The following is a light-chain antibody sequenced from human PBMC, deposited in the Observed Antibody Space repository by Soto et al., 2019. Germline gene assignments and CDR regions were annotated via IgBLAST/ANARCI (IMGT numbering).Light chain of an antibody. V-gene: IGKV3-11*01. CDR3: QQRSNWPRT. CDR2: DAS. Sequence: EIVLTQSPATLSLSPGERATLSCRASQSVSSYLAWNQQKPGQAPRLLMYDASTRATGIPARFSGSGSGTDFTLTISSLEPEDFAVYYCQQRSNWPRTFGQGTKLEIK. J-gene: IGKJ2*01. CDR1: QSVSSY.